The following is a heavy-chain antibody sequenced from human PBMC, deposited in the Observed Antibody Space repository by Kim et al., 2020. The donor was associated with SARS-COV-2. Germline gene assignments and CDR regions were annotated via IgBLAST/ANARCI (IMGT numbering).Heavy chain of an antibody. V-gene: IGHV4-39*01. CDR1: GGSISSSSYY. CDR2: IYYSGST. D-gene: IGHD5-18*01. J-gene: IGHJ3*02. Sequence: SETLSLTCTVSGGSISSSSYYWGWIRQPPGKGLEWIGSIYYSGSTYYNPSLKSRVTISVDTSKNQFSLKLSSVTAADTAVYYCARLRSRGYSYQTPADAFDIWGQGTMVTVSS. CDR3: ARLRSRGYSYQTPADAFDI.